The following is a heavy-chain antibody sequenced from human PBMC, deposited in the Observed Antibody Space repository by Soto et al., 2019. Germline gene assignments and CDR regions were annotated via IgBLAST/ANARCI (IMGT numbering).Heavy chain of an antibody. CDR2: IRGDGGQT. D-gene: IGHD3-9*01. CDR3: ARDVGLDSDDFFAY. V-gene: IGHV3-23*01. J-gene: IGHJ4*02. CDR1: GFTFSSYG. Sequence: VGSLRLSCTASGFTFSSYGMGWVRQAPGKGLQWVSTIRGDGGQTHYTDSVKGRFSISRDNSKNTVYLQMDSLRAEDTAMYFCARDVGLDSDDFFAYWGQGTQVTVSS.